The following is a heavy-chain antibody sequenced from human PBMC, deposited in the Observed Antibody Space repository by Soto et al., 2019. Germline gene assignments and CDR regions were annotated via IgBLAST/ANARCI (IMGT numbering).Heavy chain of an antibody. V-gene: IGHV1-69*13. Sequence: ASVKVSCKASGGTFSSYAISWVRQAPGQGLEWMGGIIPIFGTANYAQKFQGRVTITADESTSTAYMELSSLRSEDTAVYYCARDSEGSTQTYYDFWSGYYIGGYYYYYGMDVWGQGTTVTVSS. J-gene: IGHJ6*02. CDR2: IIPIFGTA. D-gene: IGHD3-3*01. CDR3: ARDSEGSTQTYYDFWSGYYIGGYYYYYGMDV. CDR1: GGTFSSYA.